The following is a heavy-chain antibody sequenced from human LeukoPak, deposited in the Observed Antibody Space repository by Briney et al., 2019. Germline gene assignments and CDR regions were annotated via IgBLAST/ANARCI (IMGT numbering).Heavy chain of an antibody. D-gene: IGHD1-14*01. CDR1: GGSISSYY. V-gene: IGHV4-59*12. Sequence: PSETLSLTCTVSGGSISSYYWSWIRQPPGKGLEWIGCIYYSGYTNYKSSLKSRVTISVDTSKNQFSLKLSFVTAADTAVYYCARSPDFDYWGQGTLVTVSS. CDR3: ARSPDFDY. J-gene: IGHJ4*02. CDR2: IYYSGYT.